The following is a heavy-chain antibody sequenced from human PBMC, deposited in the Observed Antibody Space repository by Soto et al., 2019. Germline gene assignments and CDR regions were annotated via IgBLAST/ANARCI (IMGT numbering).Heavy chain of an antibody. J-gene: IGHJ6*02. V-gene: IGHV1-69*13. Sequence: SVKVSCKASRVAFSKFIVTWVRQAPGLGLERVGGVIPIFGTANYAQKFQGRVTITADESTSTSYMKVNNLRSEDTAVYYCAKVRYSSPMGYYYGMHVWGQGTTVTVSS. CDR3: AKVRYSSPMGYYYGMHV. CDR1: RVAFSKFI. D-gene: IGHD6-19*01. CDR2: VIPIFGTA.